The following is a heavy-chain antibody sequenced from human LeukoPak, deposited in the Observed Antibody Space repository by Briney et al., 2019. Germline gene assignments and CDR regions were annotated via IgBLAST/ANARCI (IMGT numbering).Heavy chain of an antibody. D-gene: IGHD6-13*01. V-gene: IGHV1-69*05. J-gene: IGHJ4*02. CDR2: IIPIFGTA. Sequence: SVKVSCKASGYTFTGYYMHWVRQAPGQGLEWMGRIIPIFGTANYAQKFQGRVTITTDESTSTAYMELSSLRSEDTAVYYCASPMGSSWAFDYWGQGTLVTVSS. CDR1: GYTFTGYY. CDR3: ASPMGSSWAFDY.